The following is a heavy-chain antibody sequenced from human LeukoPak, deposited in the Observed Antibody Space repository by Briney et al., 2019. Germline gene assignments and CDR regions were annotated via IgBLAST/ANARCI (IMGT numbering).Heavy chain of an antibody. D-gene: IGHD1-7*01. Sequence: SVKVSCKASGGTFSSYAISWVRQAPGQGLEWMGGIIPIFGTANYAQKFQGRVTITADESTSTAYMELSSLRSEDTAVYYCARVLVTGTTRFDPWGQGTLVTASS. J-gene: IGHJ5*02. CDR1: GGTFSSYA. CDR2: IIPIFGTA. CDR3: ARVLVTGTTRFDP. V-gene: IGHV1-69*13.